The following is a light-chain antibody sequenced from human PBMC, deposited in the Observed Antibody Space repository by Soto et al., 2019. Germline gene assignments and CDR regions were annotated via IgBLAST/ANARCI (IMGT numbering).Light chain of an antibody. CDR2: DAS. CDR1: QSISSW. CDR3: QQYNSYPWT. Sequence: DIQMTQSPSTLSASVGGRVSITCRAGQSISSWLAWYQQKPGKAPKLLIYDASSLQNGVPSRFRGAESGTEFTLTISSLQPDDFAVYYCQQYNSYPWTFGQGTKVDIK. J-gene: IGKJ1*01. V-gene: IGKV1-5*01.